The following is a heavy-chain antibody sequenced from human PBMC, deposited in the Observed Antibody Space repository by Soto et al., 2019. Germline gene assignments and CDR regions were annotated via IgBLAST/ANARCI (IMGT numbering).Heavy chain of an antibody. Sequence: PGGSLKISCKGSGYSFTSYWIGWVRQMPGKGLEWMGIIYPGDSDTRYSPSFQGQVTISADKSISTAYLQWSSLKASDTAMYYCARQDRYCSSTSCYLFGYWGQGTLVTVSS. CDR1: GYSFTSYW. CDR2: IYPGDSDT. CDR3: ARQDRYCSSTSCYLFGY. D-gene: IGHD2-2*01. J-gene: IGHJ4*02. V-gene: IGHV5-51*01.